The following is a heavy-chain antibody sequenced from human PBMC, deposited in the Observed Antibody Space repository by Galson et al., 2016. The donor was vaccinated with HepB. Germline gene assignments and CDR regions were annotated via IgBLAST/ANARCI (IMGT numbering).Heavy chain of an antibody. Sequence: SLRLSCAASGFTFSSYWMNWVRQAPGKGLEWVAIIKQDGSAKYYVDSLKGRFTISRDDSKNTVYLQMSSLRAEDTAIYFCARDLSYGSNWFDPRGQGTLVTVSS. V-gene: IGHV3-7*01. CDR2: IKQDGSAK. CDR1: GFTFSSYW. J-gene: IGHJ5*02. CDR3: ARDLSYGSNWFDP. D-gene: IGHD3-16*02.